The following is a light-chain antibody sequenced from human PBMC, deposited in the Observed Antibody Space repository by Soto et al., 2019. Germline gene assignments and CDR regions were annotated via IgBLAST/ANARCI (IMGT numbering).Light chain of an antibody. J-gene: IGKJ1*01. V-gene: IGKV1-39*01. CDR1: QSISSF. CDR3: QQTYRMWT. CDR2: AAS. Sequence: DIQMTQSPSSLSASVGDRVTITCRASQSISSFLNWYQQKPGKVPKLLIYAASTLQSGVPSRFSGSGSGTDFILTISSLQPEDFATYYCQQTYRMWTFGQGTKVEI.